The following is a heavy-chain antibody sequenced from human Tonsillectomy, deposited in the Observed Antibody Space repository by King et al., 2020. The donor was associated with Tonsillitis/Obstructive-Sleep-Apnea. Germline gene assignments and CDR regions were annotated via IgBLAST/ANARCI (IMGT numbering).Heavy chain of an antibody. CDR3: ASPDIVVVPAATEYFQP. V-gene: IGHV4-39*01. CDR1: GGSISSSSYY. CDR2: IYYSGST. D-gene: IGHD2-2*01. J-gene: IGHJ1*01. Sequence: QLQASGPGLVKPSETLSLTCTVSGGSISSSSYYWGWIRQPPGKGLEWIGSIYYSGSTYYNPSLKIRVTISVDTSKNQFSLKLSSVTAADTAVYYCASPDIVVVPAATEYFQPWGQGTLITVSS.